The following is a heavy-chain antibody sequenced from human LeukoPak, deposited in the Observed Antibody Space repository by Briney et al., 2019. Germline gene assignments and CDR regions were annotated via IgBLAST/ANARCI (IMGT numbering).Heavy chain of an antibody. J-gene: IGHJ4*02. CDR1: GGSISSYY. Sequence: PSETLSLTCTVSGGSISSYYWSWIRQPPGKGLEWIGYIYYSGSTNYNPSLKSRVTISVDTSKNQFSLKLSSVTAADTAVYYCARVVDDSSGPFDYWGQGTLVTVSS. CDR2: IYYSGST. D-gene: IGHD3-22*01. V-gene: IGHV4-59*01. CDR3: ARVVDDSSGPFDY.